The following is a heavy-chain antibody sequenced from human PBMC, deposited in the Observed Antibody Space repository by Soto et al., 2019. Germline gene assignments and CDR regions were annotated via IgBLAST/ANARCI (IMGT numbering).Heavy chain of an antibody. J-gene: IGHJ4*02. Sequence: QVQLVESGGGVVQPGGSLRLSCDTSGFAVISSVMHWVRQAPGKGLEWVAVFWTDVTTKYYADSVKGRFTISRDCSKNTLYLEMNSLRPEDTALYYCAKVKRPPPPYSAYEPFDSWGQGTLVSVST. CDR2: FWTDVTTK. CDR3: AKVKRPPPPYSAYEPFDS. D-gene: IGHD5-12*01. CDR1: GFAVISSV. V-gene: IGHV3-33*08.